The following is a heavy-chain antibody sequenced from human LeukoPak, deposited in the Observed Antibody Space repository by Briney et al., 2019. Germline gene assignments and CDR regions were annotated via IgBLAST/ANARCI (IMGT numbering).Heavy chain of an antibody. J-gene: IGHJ3*02. CDR2: IYYSGST. V-gene: IGHV4-39*01. CDR3: ASGRIITMIVVVITTNHAFDI. D-gene: IGHD3-22*01. CDR1: GGSISSSSYY. Sequence: PSETLSLTCTVSGGSISSSSYYWGWIRQPPGKGLEWIGSIYYSGSTYYNPSLKSRVTISVDTSKNQFSLKLSSVTAADTAVYYCASGRIITMIVVVITTNHAFDIWGQGTMVTVSS.